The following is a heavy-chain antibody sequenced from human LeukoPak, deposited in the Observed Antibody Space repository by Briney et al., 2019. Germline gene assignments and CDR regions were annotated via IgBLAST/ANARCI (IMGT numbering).Heavy chain of an antibody. CDR3: PTVCISVWSSRSFWT. CDR1: GFTFPNSA. CDR2: IKSKTDGGTR. Sequence: GGSLRSPVAVAGFTFPNSAMSWVAQAPGKGLEWVGRIKSKTDGGTRDYAAPVKGRLTISRDDSKNTLYLQMNSLKIEDTDVYYCPTVCISVWSSRSFWTWGQGTLVTVSS. V-gene: IGHV3-15*01. J-gene: IGHJ1*01. D-gene: IGHD2-2*01.